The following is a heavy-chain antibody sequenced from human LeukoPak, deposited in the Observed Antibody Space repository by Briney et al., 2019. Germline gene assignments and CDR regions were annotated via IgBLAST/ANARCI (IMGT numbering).Heavy chain of an antibody. Sequence: ASVKVSCKASGYTFTSYGISWVRQAPGQGLEWMGWISAYNGNTNYAQKLQGRVTMTTDTSTSTAYMELRSLRSDDTAVYYCARLDRYYDILTGYYLDYWGQGTLVTVSS. CDR2: ISAYNGNT. D-gene: IGHD3-9*01. V-gene: IGHV1-18*01. CDR3: ARLDRYYDILTGYYLDY. CDR1: GYTFTSYG. J-gene: IGHJ4*02.